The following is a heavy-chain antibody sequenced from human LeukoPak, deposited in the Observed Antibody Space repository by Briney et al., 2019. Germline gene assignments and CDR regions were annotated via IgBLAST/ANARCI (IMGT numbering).Heavy chain of an antibody. D-gene: IGHD3-3*01. Sequence: ASVKVSCKVSGYTLTELSMHWVRQAPGKGLEWMGGFDPEDGETIYAQKFQGRVTMTEDTSTDTAYMELSSLRSEDTAVYYCATFWSGYYRGLYYFDYWGQGTLVTVSS. CDR3: ATFWSGYYRGLYYFDY. J-gene: IGHJ4*02. CDR1: GYTLTELS. CDR2: FDPEDGET. V-gene: IGHV1-24*01.